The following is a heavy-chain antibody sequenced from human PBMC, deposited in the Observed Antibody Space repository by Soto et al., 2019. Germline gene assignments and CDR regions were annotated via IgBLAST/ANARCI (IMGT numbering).Heavy chain of an antibody. V-gene: IGHV4-59*08. CDR2: IYYSGST. Sequence: SETLSLTCAVSGVSISTYYWSWIRQPPGKGLEWIGYIYYSGSTNYNPSLKSRVTMSVDTSNNQFSLELSSVTAADTAMYYCAATTIISGRESPFDYWGQGTLVTVSS. CDR1: GVSISTYY. D-gene: IGHD5-12*01. CDR3: AATTIISGRESPFDY. J-gene: IGHJ4*02.